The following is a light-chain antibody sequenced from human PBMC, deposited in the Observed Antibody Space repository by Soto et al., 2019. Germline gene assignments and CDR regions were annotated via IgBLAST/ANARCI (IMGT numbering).Light chain of an antibody. Sequence: VLTQSPGTLSLSPGETATVSFRASQSVSSNLAWYQQKPGQAPRLLIYGASTRATGIPARFSGSGSGTEFTLTISSLQSEDFAVYYCQQYNNWPRTFGQGTKVDI. CDR2: GAS. V-gene: IGKV3-15*01. CDR1: QSVSSN. J-gene: IGKJ1*01. CDR3: QQYNNWPRT.